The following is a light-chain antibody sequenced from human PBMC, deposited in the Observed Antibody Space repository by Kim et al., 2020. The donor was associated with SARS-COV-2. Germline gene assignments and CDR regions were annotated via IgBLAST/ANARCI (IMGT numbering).Light chain of an antibody. CDR1: QSLLHSNGYYF. V-gene: IGKV2-28*01. J-gene: IGKJ4*01. CDR3: TQVLQTPVT. Sequence: PASISCRSSQSLLHSNGYYFLDWYLQKPGQSPQLLIYVGSNRASGVPDRFSGSGSGTHFTLKISRVEAEDVGIYYCTQVLQTPVTFGGGTKVDIK. CDR2: VGS.